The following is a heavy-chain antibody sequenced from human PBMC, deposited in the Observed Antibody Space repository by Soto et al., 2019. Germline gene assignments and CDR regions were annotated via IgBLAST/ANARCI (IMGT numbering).Heavy chain of an antibody. CDR2: FSSSGGNT. CDR3: AKVPSILEWLLPFDY. D-gene: IGHD3-22*01. J-gene: IGHJ4*02. V-gene: IGHV3-23*01. Sequence: GGSLRLSCAASGITFSNYAMNWVRQAPGKGLEWVSGFSSSGGNTYYADSVKGRFTISRDNSKSTLYLQMNSLRAEDTAVYYCAKVPSILEWLLPFDYWGQGTLVTVSS. CDR1: GITFSNYA.